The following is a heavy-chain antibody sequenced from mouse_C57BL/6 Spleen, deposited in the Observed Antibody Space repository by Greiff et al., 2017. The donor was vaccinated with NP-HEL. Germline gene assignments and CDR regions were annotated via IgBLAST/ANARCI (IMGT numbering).Heavy chain of an antibody. J-gene: IGHJ2*01. D-gene: IGHD1-1*01. CDR2: IYPGSGST. Sequence: VQLQQPGAELVKPGASVKMSCKASGYTFTSYWITWVKQRPGQGLEWIGDIYPGSGSTNYNEKFKSKATLTVDTSSSTAYMQLSSLTSEDSAVYYCARSGGYGSPFDYWGQGTTLTVSS. CDR3: ARSGGYGSPFDY. CDR1: GYTFTSYW. V-gene: IGHV1-55*01.